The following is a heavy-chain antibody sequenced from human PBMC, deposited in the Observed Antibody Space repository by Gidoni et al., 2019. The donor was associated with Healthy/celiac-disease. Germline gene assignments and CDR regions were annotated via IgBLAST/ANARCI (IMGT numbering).Heavy chain of an antibody. J-gene: IGHJ6*04. CDR2: IYYRGIT. CDR1: GGSISRSY. Sequence: VQLQESGPGLVKPSETLSLPCSVSGGSISRSYWSWIRQPPGKGLEWIGYIYYRGITNYNPSLKSRVTISVDASKNQFSLKLSSVTAADTAVYLCAGITYYYASGNFYYNGMDVWGKRDHGHRLL. V-gene: IGHV4-59*01. D-gene: IGHD3-10*01. CDR3: AGITYYYASGNFYYNGMDV.